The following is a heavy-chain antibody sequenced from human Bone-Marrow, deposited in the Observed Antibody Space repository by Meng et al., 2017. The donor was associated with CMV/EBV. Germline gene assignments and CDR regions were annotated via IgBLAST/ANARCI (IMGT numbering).Heavy chain of an antibody. CDR1: GYTFTSYA. D-gene: IGHD2-2*01. J-gene: IGHJ6*02. V-gene: IGHV1-3*02. CDR2: SNAGNGNT. CDR3: ARENAKRYCSSTSCPYYYYYGMDV. Sequence: ASVKVSCKASGYTFTSYAMHWVRQAPGQRLEWMGWSNAGNGNTKYSQEFQGRVTITRDTSASTAYMELSSLRSEDMAVYYCARENAKRYCSSTSCPYYYYYGMDVWGQGTSATFPS.